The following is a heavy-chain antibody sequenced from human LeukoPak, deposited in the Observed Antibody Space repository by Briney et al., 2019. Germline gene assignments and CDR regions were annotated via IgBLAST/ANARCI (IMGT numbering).Heavy chain of an antibody. J-gene: IGHJ5*02. CDR3: ASYASYSSSSNWFDP. V-gene: IGHV4-59*08. D-gene: IGHD6-6*01. CDR2: LYYSGST. CDR1: GGSISSYY. Sequence: PSETLSLTCTVSGGSISSYYWSWIRQPPGKGLEWIGYLYYSGSTNYNPSLKSRVTISVDTSKNQFSLKLSSVTAADTAVYYCASYASYSSSSNWFDPWGQGTLVTVSS.